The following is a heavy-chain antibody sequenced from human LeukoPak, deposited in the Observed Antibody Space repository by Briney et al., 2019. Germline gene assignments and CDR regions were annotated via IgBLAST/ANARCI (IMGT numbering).Heavy chain of an antibody. CDR3: ARHGPPDGGNSVFYYGMDV. CDR1: GGSISSYY. CDR2: IYYSGST. V-gene: IGHV4-59*08. Sequence: SETLSLTCTVSGGSISSYYWSWIRQPPGKGLEWIRYIYYSGSTNYNPSLKSRVTISVDTSKNQFSLKLSSVTAADTAVYYCARHGPPDGGNSVFYYGMDVWGQGTTVTVSS. J-gene: IGHJ6*02. D-gene: IGHD4-23*01.